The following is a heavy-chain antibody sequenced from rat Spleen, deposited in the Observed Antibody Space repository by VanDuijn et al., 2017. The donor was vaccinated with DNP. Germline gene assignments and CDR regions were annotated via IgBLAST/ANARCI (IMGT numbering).Heavy chain of an antibody. CDR1: GFTFSDYY. J-gene: IGHJ2*01. CDR2: ISYNGGSP. D-gene: IGHD1-7*01. Sequence: EVLLVESDGGLVQPGRSLKLSCAVSGFTFSDYYMAWVRQAPAKGLEWVATISYNGGSPYYRDSVKGRFTISRDNAQSTLYLQMDSLRSEDTATYYCARMGTLDYWGQGVMVTVSS. CDR3: ARMGTLDY. V-gene: IGHV5-7*01.